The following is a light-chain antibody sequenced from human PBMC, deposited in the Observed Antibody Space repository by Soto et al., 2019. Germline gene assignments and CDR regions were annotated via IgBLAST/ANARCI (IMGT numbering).Light chain of an antibody. CDR2: LNSDGSH. J-gene: IGLJ2*01. CDR3: QTWGTGILV. V-gene: IGLV4-69*01. Sequence: QSVLTQSPSASSSLGASVKLTCTLSSGHRTYTIAWHQQQPEKGPRFLMRLNSDGSHTKGDGIPDRFSGSSSGAERYLTISSLQSEDEADYSCQTWGTGILVFGGGTKVTVL. CDR1: SGHRTYT.